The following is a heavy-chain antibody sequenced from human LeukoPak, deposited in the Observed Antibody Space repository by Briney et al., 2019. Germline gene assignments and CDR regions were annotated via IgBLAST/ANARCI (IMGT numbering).Heavy chain of an antibody. D-gene: IGHD2/OR15-2a*01. CDR3: ASYHGVKESDAFDI. Sequence: SETLSLTCTVSGGSISSYYWSWIRQPPGKGLEWIGYIYYSGSTNYNPSLKSRVTISVDKSKNQFSLKLSSVTAADTAVYYCASYHGVKESDAFDIWGQGTMVTVSS. J-gene: IGHJ3*02. CDR1: GGSISSYY. V-gene: IGHV4-59*12. CDR2: IYYSGST.